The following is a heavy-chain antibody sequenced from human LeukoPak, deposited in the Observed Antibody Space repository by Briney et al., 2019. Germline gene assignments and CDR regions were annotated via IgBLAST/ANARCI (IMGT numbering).Heavy chain of an antibody. CDR3: ARGSIAVATHYYYMDV. Sequence: GGSLRLSCAASGFTFSSYGMHWVRQAPGKGLEWVAVISYDGSNKYYADSVKGRFTISRDNSKNTLYLQMNSLRAEDTAVYYCARGSIAVATHYYYMDVWGKGTTVTVSS. D-gene: IGHD6-19*01. J-gene: IGHJ6*03. V-gene: IGHV3-30*03. CDR2: ISYDGSNK. CDR1: GFTFSSYG.